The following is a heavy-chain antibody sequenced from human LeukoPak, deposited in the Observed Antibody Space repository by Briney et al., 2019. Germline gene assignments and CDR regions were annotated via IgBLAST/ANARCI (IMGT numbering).Heavy chain of an antibody. Sequence: SETLSLTCAVYGGSFSGYYWSWIRQPPGKGLEWIGEINHSGSTNYNPSLKSRVTISVDTSKNQFSLKLSSVTAADTAVYYCASVWARYFDYWGQGTLVTVSS. CDR2: INHSGST. J-gene: IGHJ4*02. D-gene: IGHD3/OR15-3a*01. V-gene: IGHV4-34*01. CDR1: GGSFSGYY. CDR3: ASVWARYFDY.